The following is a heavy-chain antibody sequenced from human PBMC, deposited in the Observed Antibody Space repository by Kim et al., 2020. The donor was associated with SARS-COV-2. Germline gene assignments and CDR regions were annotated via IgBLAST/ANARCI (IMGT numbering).Heavy chain of an antibody. CDR3: ARRSLFGVRAAGRGTIDV. CDR2: IYYSGST. D-gene: IGHD6-13*01. V-gene: IGHV4-61*01. Sequence: SETLSLTCSVSGGSVNSGSYYWSWIRLPPGKGLEWIGYIYYSGSTNYNPSLKSRVSISVDTSKNQFSLKLNSVTAADTAVYYCARRSLFGVRAAGRGTIDVWGQGTTVTVSS. J-gene: IGHJ6*02. CDR1: GGSVNSGSYY.